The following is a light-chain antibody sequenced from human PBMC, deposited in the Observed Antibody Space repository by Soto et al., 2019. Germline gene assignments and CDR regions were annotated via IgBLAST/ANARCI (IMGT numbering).Light chain of an antibody. CDR3: QQYNSYSPGFT. CDR1: QSISSW. CDR2: KAS. J-gene: IGKJ3*01. Sequence: DIQMTQSPSTLSASVGDRVTITCRASQSISSWLAWYQQKPGKAPKLLIYKASSLASGVPSRFSGSGSGTEFTLTISSLQPDDFATYYCQQYNSYSPGFTFGPGTKVDIK. V-gene: IGKV1-5*03.